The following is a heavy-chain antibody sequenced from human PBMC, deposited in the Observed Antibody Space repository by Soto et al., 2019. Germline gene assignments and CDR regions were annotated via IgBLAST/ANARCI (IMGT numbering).Heavy chain of an antibody. D-gene: IGHD4-17*01. CDR2: IFYAGNT. Sequence: PSETLSLTCNVSGGSISSSRSYWAWFRQPPGKELEWIANIFYAGNTYYNPSLKSRVTVSVDTPKNQFSLKLSSVTAADTAVYYCARTSGYGDYVDYWGQGTLVTVSS. CDR1: GGSISSSRSY. CDR3: ARTSGYGDYVDY. V-gene: IGHV4-39*07. J-gene: IGHJ4*02.